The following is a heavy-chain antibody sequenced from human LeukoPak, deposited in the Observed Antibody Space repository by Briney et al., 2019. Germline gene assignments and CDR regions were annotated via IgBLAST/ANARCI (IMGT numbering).Heavy chain of an antibody. CDR1: GFTFDDYA. Sequence: PGESLRLSCAASGFTFDDYAMNWVRQVPGRGLEWVSGINWNGRITEYADSVKDRFTISRQKTKISVYLYMNNLGGEDTALYFCARGSVQLWLRDTYYYMDVWGKGTTVTVSS. D-gene: IGHD5-18*01. CDR3: ARGSVQLWLRDTYYYMDV. J-gene: IGHJ6*03. V-gene: IGHV3-20*04. CDR2: INWNGRIT.